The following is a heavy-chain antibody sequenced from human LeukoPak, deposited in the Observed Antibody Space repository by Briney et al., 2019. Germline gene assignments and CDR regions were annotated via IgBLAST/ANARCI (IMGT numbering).Heavy chain of an antibody. Sequence: GGSLRLSCAASGFTVSSNYMSWVRQAPGKGLEWVSVIYSGGSTYYADSVKGRFTISRDNSKNTLYLQMNSLRAEDTAVYYCARYGDYGPYYFDYWGQGTLVTVSS. CDR2: IYSGGST. CDR3: ARYGDYGPYYFDY. CDR1: GFTVSSNY. V-gene: IGHV3-53*01. J-gene: IGHJ4*02. D-gene: IGHD4-17*01.